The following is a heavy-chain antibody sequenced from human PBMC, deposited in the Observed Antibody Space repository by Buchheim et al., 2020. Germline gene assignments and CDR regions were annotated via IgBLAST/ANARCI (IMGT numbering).Heavy chain of an antibody. V-gene: IGHV3-30*18. CDR3: TKAYYYGSGDYYSRMGYFFGMDV. CDR1: GFNFKNYA. Sequence: QVQVVESGGGVVQPGGSPRLSCGASGFNFKNYAMHWVRQAPGKGLEWVAVISYDGSKKFYGDSVKGRFTISRDNSKNMLYLQMSSLRAEDTAVYYCTKAYYYGSGDYYSRMGYFFGMDVWGPGTT. J-gene: IGHJ6*02. CDR2: ISYDGSKK. D-gene: IGHD3-10*01.